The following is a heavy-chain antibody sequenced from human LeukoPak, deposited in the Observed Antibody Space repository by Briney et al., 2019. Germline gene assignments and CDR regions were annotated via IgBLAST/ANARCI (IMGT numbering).Heavy chain of an antibody. Sequence: GGSLRLSCAASGFAFSSYSMHWVRQAPGRGLEWVSSISSSSSYIYYADSVKGRFTISRDNAKNSLFLQINSLRAEDTAVYYCCLSDSRAQPSYWGQGTLVTVSS. CDR2: ISSSSSYI. D-gene: IGHD3-22*01. CDR1: GFAFSSYS. J-gene: IGHJ4*02. V-gene: IGHV3-21*01. CDR3: CLSDSRAQPSY.